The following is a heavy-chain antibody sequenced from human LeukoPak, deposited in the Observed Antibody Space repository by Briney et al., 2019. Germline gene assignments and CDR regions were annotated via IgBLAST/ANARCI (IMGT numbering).Heavy chain of an antibody. Sequence: GGSLRLSCAAPGFTFSSYAMSWVRQAPGKGLEWVSSISSSSSYIYYADSVKGRFTISRDNAKNSLYLQMNSLRAEDTAVYYCARLSGVAVAGTRVYGMDVWGQGTTVTVSS. CDR1: GFTFSSYA. J-gene: IGHJ6*02. CDR2: ISSSSSYI. V-gene: IGHV3-21*01. D-gene: IGHD6-19*01. CDR3: ARLSGVAVAGTRVYGMDV.